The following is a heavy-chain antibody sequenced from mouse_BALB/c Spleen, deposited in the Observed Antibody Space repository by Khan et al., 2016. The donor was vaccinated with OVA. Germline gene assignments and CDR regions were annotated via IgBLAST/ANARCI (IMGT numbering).Heavy chain of an antibody. V-gene: IGHV2-6-7*01. D-gene: IGHD4-1*01. CDR2: IWRDGNI. Sequence: VQLVESGPGLVAPSQSLSITCTVAGFSLTDYGISWIRQPPGKGLEWLGMIWRDGNIEYNSALKSRLTISKDNSKSQVFLKMNSLQTDDTARYYCVRGWESFYFDYWGQGTTLTVSS. CDR3: VRGWESFYFDY. J-gene: IGHJ2*01. CDR1: GFSLTDYG.